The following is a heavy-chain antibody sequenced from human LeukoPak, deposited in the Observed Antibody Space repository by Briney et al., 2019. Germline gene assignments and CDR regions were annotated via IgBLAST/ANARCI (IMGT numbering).Heavy chain of an antibody. D-gene: IGHD2-21*01. J-gene: IGHJ4*02. CDR3: ARGYSSDN. CDR1: GFTSSNYG. CDR2: ISYGGSNK. Sequence: GGSLRLSCAASGFTSSNYGMHWVRQAPGKGLEWVAVISYGGSNKYYADSVKGRFTISRDNSKNTLNLQMNSLRAEDAAVYYCARGYSSDNWGQGTLVTVSS. V-gene: IGHV3-30*03.